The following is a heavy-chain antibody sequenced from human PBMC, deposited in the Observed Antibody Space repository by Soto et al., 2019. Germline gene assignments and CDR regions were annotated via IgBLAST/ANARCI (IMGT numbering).Heavy chain of an antibody. V-gene: IGHV4-30-4*01. D-gene: IGHD2-15*01. CDR2: IYYSGST. J-gene: IGHJ4*02. CDR3: ARDSEFYCSGGSCYRYYFDY. Sequence: TLSLTCTVSGGSISSGDYYWSWIRQPPGKGLEWIGYIYYSGSTYYNPSLKSRVTISVDTSKNQFSLKLSSVTAADTAVYYCARDSEFYCSGGSCYRYYFDYWGQGTLVTVSS. CDR1: GGSISSGDYY.